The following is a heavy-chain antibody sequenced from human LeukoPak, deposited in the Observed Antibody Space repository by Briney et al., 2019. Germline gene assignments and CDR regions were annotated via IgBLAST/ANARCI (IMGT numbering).Heavy chain of an antibody. Sequence: SVKVSCKASGYTFTGYYMHWVRQAPGQGLEWMGWINPNSGGTNYAQKFQGRVTMTRDTSISTAYMELTRLRSDDTAVYYCARGDYYGSGSYGDWFDPWGQGTLVTVSS. D-gene: IGHD3-10*01. CDR1: GYTFTGYY. V-gene: IGHV1-2*02. J-gene: IGHJ5*02. CDR2: INPNSGGT. CDR3: ARGDYYGSGSYGDWFDP.